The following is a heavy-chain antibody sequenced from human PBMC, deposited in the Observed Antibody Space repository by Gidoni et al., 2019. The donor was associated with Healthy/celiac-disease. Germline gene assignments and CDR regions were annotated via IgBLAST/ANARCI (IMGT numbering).Heavy chain of an antibody. Sequence: QVQLVQSGADVKKPGASVTVSCKPSGYPFIDYYIHWVRQAPGQGLEWMGRLIPNSGDTNYAENFQGRVTMTRDTSTSTASMELSRLRSDDTAFYYCARGPQGYDLYWYFDLWGRGTLVTVSS. CDR3: ARGPQGYDLYWYFDL. D-gene: IGHD5-12*01. V-gene: IGHV1-2*06. J-gene: IGHJ2*01. CDR2: LIPNSGDT. CDR1: GYPFIDYY.